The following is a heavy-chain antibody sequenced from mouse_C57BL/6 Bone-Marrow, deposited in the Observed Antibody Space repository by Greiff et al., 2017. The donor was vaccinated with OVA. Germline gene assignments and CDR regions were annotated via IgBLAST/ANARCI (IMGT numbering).Heavy chain of an antibody. CDR2: IDPANGNT. Sequence: VQLQQSVAELVRPGASVKLSCTASGFNINNTYMHWVKQRPEQGLEWIGRIDPANGNTKYAPKFPGKANITADPSSNPAYLQLSSLTSEDTAIYYCASLPPTYLFDCWGQGTTLTVYS. CDR1: GFNINNTY. D-gene: IGHD2-10*01. V-gene: IGHV14-3*01. J-gene: IGHJ2*01. CDR3: ASLPPTYLFDC.